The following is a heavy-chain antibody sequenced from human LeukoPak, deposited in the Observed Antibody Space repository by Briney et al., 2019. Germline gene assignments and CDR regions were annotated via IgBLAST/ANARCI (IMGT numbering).Heavy chain of an antibody. V-gene: IGHV3-7*03. J-gene: IGHJ4*02. CDR2: IKQDGSEK. D-gene: IGHD4-17*01. CDR1: GFTFSSYW. Sequence: GGSLRLSCAASGFTFSSYWVSGVRQARGKGREGVANIKQDGSEKYYVDSVKGRFTISRDNSKNTLYLQMNSVRAEDTAVYSCAKGGDYGDYDVTPFDSWGQGTLVTVSS. CDR3: AKGGDYGDYDVTPFDS.